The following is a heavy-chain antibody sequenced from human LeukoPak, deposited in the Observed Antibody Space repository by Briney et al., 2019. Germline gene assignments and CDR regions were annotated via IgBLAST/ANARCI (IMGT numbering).Heavy chain of an antibody. CDR2: INHSGST. V-gene: IGHV4-34*01. CDR1: GGSFSGYY. CDR3: AIMRDGYNTFDY. Sequence: PSETLSLTCAVYGGSFSGYYWSWIRQPPGKGLEWIGEINHSGSTNYNPSLKSRVTISVDTSKNQFSLKLSSVTAADTAVYYCAIMRDGYNTFDYWGQGTLVTVSS. J-gene: IGHJ4*02. D-gene: IGHD5-24*01.